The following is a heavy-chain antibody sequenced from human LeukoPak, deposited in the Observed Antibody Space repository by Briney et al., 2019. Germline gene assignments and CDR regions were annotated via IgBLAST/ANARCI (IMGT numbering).Heavy chain of an antibody. J-gene: IGHJ3*02. CDR3: ARFQPRVVINAFDI. CDR2: IYYSGST. V-gene: IGHV4-59*01. D-gene: IGHD3-3*01. CDR1: GGSISSYY. Sequence: SETLSLTCTVSGGSISSYYWSWIRQPPGKGLEWIGYIYYSGSTNYNPSLKSRVTMSVDTSKNQFSLKLSSVTAADTAVYYCARFQPRVVINAFDIWGQGTMVTVSS.